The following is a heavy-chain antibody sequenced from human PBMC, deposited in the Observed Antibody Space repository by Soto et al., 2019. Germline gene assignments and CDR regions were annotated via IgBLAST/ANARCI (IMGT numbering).Heavy chain of an antibody. CDR3: AKDTYYYGSRRDGMDV. D-gene: IGHD3-10*01. CDR1: GFTFSSYG. V-gene: IGHV3-30*18. CDR2: ISYDGSNK. J-gene: IGHJ6*02. Sequence: QVQLVESGGGVVQPGRSLRLSCAASGFTFSSYGMHWVRQAPGKGLEWVAVISYDGSNKYYADSVKGRFTISRDNSKNTLYLQMNSLRAEDTAVYYCAKDTYYYGSRRDGMDVWGQGTTVTVSS.